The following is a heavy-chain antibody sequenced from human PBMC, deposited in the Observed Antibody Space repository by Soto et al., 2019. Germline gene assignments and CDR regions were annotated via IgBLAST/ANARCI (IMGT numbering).Heavy chain of an antibody. J-gene: IGHJ4*02. Sequence: EVQLLESGGGLVQPGGSLRLSCAASGFTFSSYAMSWVRQAPGKGLEWVSAISGRGGSTYYADSVKGRFTISRDNSKNTLSLQMNSLRAEDTAVYYCAKENGYSSSWFEFEYWGQGTLVTVSS. D-gene: IGHD6-13*01. CDR2: ISGRGGST. CDR3: AKENGYSSSWFEFEY. V-gene: IGHV3-23*01. CDR1: GFTFSSYA.